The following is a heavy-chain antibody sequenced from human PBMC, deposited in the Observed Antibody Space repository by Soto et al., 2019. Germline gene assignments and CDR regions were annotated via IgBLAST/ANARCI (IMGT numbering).Heavy chain of an antibody. CDR3: ARAGVGATTNYYYGMDV. J-gene: IGHJ6*02. CDR2: INAGNGNT. CDR1: GYTFTSYA. D-gene: IGHD1-26*01. V-gene: IGHV1-3*01. Sequence: ASVKVSCKASGYTFTSYAMHWVRQAPGQRLEWMGWINAGNGNTKYSQKFQGRVTITRDTSASTAYMELSSLRSEDTAVYYCARAGVGATTNYYYGMDVWGQGTTVTVSS.